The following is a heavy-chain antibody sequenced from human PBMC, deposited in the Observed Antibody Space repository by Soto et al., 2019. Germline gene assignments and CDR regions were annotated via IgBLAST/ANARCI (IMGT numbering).Heavy chain of an antibody. CDR2: IWYDGSNK. J-gene: IGHJ6*02. CDR1: GFTFSSYG. V-gene: IGHV3-33*01. D-gene: IGHD6-6*01. Sequence: GGSLRLSCAASGFTFSSYGMHWVRQAPGKGLEWVAVIWYDGSNKYYADSVKGRFTISRDNAKNTLYLQMNSLRDEDTAVYYCARPEHSSSSSGMDVWGHGTTVTVSS. CDR3: ARPEHSSSSSGMDV.